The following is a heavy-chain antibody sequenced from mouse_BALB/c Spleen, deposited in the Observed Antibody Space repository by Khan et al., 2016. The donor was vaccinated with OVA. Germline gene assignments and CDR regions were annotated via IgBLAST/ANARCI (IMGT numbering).Heavy chain of an antibody. V-gene: IGHV1-9*01. Sequence: QVQLKESGAELMKPGASVKISCKATGYTFSSYWIEWVKQRPGHGLEWIGEILPGSGSTNYNEKFKGKATFTADTSSNTAYMQLSSLTAEDSSVKYCARGGLGRGFAYWGQGTLVTVSA. CDR1: GYTFSSYW. CDR2: ILPGSGST. D-gene: IGHD4-1*01. J-gene: IGHJ3*01. CDR3: ARGGLGRGFAY.